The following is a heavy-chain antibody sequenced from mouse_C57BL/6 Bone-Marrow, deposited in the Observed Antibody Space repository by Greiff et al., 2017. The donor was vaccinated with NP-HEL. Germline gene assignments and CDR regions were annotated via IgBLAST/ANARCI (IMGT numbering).Heavy chain of an antibody. D-gene: IGHD1-1*01. J-gene: IGHJ3*01. Sequence: QVQLKESGPELVKPGASVKISCKASGYAFSSSWMNWVKQRPGKGLEWIGRIYPGDGDTNYNGKFKGKATLTADKSSSTAYMQLNSLTSEDSAVYYCARLTTAYWGQGTLVTVSA. V-gene: IGHV1-82*01. CDR3: ARLTTAY. CDR1: GYAFSSSW. CDR2: IYPGDGDT.